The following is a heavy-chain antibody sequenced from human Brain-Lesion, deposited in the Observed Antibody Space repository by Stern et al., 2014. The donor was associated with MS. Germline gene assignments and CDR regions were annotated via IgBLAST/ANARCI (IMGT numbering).Heavy chain of an antibody. CDR3: ARGRVVPGFQYYATDV. J-gene: IGHJ6*02. V-gene: IGHV4-61*02. Sequence: VQLVESGPGLVKPSQTLSLSCTVSGGSISSGGYYWSWIRQPAGKGLEWIGRIFNSGTPSYNPSHKSRVTKSIDTSKNQFSLRLNSMTAADTAVYYCARGRVVPGFQYYATDVWGQGTTVIVSS. CDR1: GGSISSGGYY. CDR2: IFNSGTP. D-gene: IGHD2-2*01.